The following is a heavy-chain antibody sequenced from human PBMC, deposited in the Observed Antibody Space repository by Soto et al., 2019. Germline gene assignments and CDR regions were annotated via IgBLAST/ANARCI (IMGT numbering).Heavy chain of an antibody. CDR3: ARGFVGYYYDRVAFDI. V-gene: IGHV1-46*01. D-gene: IGHD3-22*01. CDR1: GYTFTSYY. J-gene: IGHJ3*02. CDR2: INPSGGST. Sequence: SVKVSCKASGYTFTSYYMHWVRQAPGQGLEWMGIINPSGGSTSYAQKFQGRVTITADESTSTAYMELSSLRSEDTAVYYCARGFVGYYYDRVAFDIWGQGTMVTVSS.